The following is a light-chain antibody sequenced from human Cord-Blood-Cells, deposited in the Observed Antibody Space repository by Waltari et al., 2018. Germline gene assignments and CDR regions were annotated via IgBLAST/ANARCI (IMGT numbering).Light chain of an antibody. Sequence: QSALTQPASVSGAPGQSITIPCTGTSSEVGGYNLVYWYQQHPGKAPKLMLYECRKLPTRVSNRFSGSKSGTTASLPLSRLQAEDEADYYCCSYAGSSFWVFGGGTKLPVL. V-gene: IGLV2-23*01. CDR2: ECR. CDR3: CSYAGSSFWV. CDR1: SSEVGGYNL. J-gene: IGLJ3*02.